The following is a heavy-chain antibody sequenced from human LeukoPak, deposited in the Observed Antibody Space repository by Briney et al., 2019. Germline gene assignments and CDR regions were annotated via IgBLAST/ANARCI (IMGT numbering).Heavy chain of an antibody. CDR1: GFTFSSFT. V-gene: IGHV3-30-3*01. J-gene: IGHJ6*03. CDR2: ISYDVTNK. CDR3: ARDGDYVAYYHYYMDV. Sequence: GGSLRLSCAASGFTFSSFTMHWVRQAPGKGLEWVAVISYDVTNKYYADSVKGRFTISRDNSKNTLYLQMNSLRAEDTAVYYCARDGDYVAYYHYYMDVWGKGTTVTVSS. D-gene: IGHD4-17*01.